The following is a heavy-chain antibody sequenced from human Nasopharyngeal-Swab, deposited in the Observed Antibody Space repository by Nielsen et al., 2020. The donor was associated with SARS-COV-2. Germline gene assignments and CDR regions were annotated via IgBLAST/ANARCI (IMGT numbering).Heavy chain of an antibody. V-gene: IGHV4-59*08. CDR1: GDSISSYY. CDR3: ARLSTTWYYFDY. J-gene: IGHJ4*02. D-gene: IGHD3-3*02. CDR2: IYYSENT. Sequence: SETLSLTCTVSGDSISSYYWSWIRQPPGKGLEWIGYIYYSENTNYNPSLKSRVTISGDTSKNQFSLKLSFVTAADTAVYYCARLSTTWYYFDYWGQGTLVTVSS.